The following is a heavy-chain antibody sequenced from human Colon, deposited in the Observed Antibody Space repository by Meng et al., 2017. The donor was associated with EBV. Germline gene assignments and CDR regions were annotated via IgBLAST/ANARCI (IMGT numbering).Heavy chain of an antibody. J-gene: IGHJ4*02. CDR3: ARNYYFDY. Sequence: QVRLQLSGPGLGKPSQPLSLTCTVSGGSINSGYYYWSWIRQPPGKGLEWIGYIYYTGSTYYNPSLKSRVTISMDTSKNQFSLRLSSVTAADTAVYYCARNYYFDYWGQGTLVTVSS. V-gene: IGHV4-30-4*01. CDR2: IYYTGST. CDR1: GGSINSGYYY.